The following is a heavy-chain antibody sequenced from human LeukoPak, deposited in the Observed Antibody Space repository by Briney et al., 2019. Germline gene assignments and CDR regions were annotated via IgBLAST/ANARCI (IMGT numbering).Heavy chain of an antibody. CDR1: GFTFSTYW. Sequence: PGGSLRLSCAASGFTFSTYWMNWVRQAPGKGREWVAKIKQDGSEKYYVDSVKGRFTISRDNAKNSLYLQMNSLRAEDTAVYYCASGLGYSSSWSAFDIWGQGTMVTVSS. CDR2: IKQDGSEK. D-gene: IGHD6-13*01. J-gene: IGHJ3*02. V-gene: IGHV3-7*05. CDR3: ASGLGYSSSWSAFDI.